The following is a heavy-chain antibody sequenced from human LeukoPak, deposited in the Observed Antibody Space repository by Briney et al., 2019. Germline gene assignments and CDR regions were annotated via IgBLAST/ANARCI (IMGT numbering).Heavy chain of an antibody. CDR2: ISAYNAYT. Sequence: ASVKVSCKASGYTFTSYGITWVRQAPGQGLEWMGWISAYNAYTYYAQKLQGRVTMTTDTSTSTAYMELRSLRSDDTAVYYCARGSPLYYDSSGYPDYWGQGTLVTVSS. CDR1: GYTFTSYG. J-gene: IGHJ4*02. V-gene: IGHV1-18*01. CDR3: ARGSPLYYDSSGYPDY. D-gene: IGHD3-22*01.